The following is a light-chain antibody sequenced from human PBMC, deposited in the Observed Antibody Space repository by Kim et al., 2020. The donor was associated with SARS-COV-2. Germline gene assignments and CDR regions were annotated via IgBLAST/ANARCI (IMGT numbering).Light chain of an antibody. CDR2: QDS. J-gene: IGLJ2*01. Sequence: SYELTQPPSVSVSPGQTASITCAGDKLGEKYACWYQQKPGQSPVLVIYQDSKRPSGIPERFSGSNSGNTATLTISGTQAMDEADYYCQAWDSNVVFGGGTKLTVL. CDR3: QAWDSNVV. V-gene: IGLV3-1*01. CDR1: KLGEKY.